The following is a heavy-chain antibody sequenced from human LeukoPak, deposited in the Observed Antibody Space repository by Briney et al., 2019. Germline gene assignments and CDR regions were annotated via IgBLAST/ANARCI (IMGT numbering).Heavy chain of an antibody. J-gene: IGHJ5*02. CDR1: GYTFTGYY. D-gene: IGHD3-3*01. V-gene: IGHV1-2*02. CDR3: ARDFSLSVTIFGVVIQPNNWFDP. CDR2: INPNSGGT. Sequence: GASVKVSCKASGYTFTGYYMHWVRQAPGQGLEWMGWINPNSGGTNYAQKFQGRVTMTRDTSISTAYMELSRLRSDDTAVYYCARDFSLSVTIFGVVIQPNNWFDPWGQGTLVTVSS.